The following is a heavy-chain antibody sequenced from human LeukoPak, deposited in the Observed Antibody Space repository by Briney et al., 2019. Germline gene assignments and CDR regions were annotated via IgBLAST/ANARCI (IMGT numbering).Heavy chain of an antibody. CDR1: GGSISSYY. J-gene: IGHJ5*02. V-gene: IGHV4-4*07. D-gene: IGHD6-13*01. Sequence: PSETLSLTCTVSGGSISSYYWSWIRQPAGKGLEWIGRIYTSGSTNYNPSLKSRVTMSVDTSKNQFSLKLSSVTAADTAVYYCASERTEYSSSWEGGILWFDPWGQGTLVTVSS. CDR2: IYTSGST. CDR3: ASERTEYSSSWEGGILWFDP.